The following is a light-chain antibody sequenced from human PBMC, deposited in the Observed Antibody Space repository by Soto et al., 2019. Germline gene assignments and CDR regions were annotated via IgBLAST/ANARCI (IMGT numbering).Light chain of an antibody. J-gene: IGLJ2*01. CDR1: SSDVGGYNY. CDR2: DVS. V-gene: IGLV2-14*03. Sequence: QSVLTQPASVSGSPGQSITISCTGTSSDVGGYNYVSWYQQHPGKAPKLMIYDVSNRPSGVSNRFSGSKSGNTASLTISGLQGEDEADYYCSSYTSSHTLVFGGGTKLTVL. CDR3: SSYTSSHTLV.